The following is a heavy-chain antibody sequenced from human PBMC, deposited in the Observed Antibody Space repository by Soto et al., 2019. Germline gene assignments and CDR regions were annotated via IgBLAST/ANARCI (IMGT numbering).Heavy chain of an antibody. CDR3: ARGPKGSMVRGVMYY. CDR1: GFTFSSYS. CDR2: ISSSSSTI. V-gene: IGHV3-48*02. J-gene: IGHJ4*02. D-gene: IGHD3-10*01. Sequence: EVQLVESGGGLVQPGGSLRLSCAASGFTFSSYSMNWVGQAPGKGLEWVSYISSSSSTIYYADSVKGRFTISRDNAKNSLYLQRNSLRDEDTAVYYGARGPKGSMVRGVMYYWGQGTLVTVSS.